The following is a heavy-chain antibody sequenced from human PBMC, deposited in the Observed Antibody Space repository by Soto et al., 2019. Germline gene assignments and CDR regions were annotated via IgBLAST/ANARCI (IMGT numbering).Heavy chain of an antibody. J-gene: IGHJ6*01. Sequence: GGSLRLSCSASGFTFSSYAMSWVRQAPGKGLEWVSAITGSGTNTCYADSVKGRFTIPRDNSKNTLYLQMNSLRAEDTAVYYCVRVFGELPYYYGRDVGGQGTTVTVS. CDR3: VRVFGELPYYYGRDV. D-gene: IGHD3-10*01. V-gene: IGHV3-23*01. CDR2: ITGSGTNT. CDR1: GFTFSSYA.